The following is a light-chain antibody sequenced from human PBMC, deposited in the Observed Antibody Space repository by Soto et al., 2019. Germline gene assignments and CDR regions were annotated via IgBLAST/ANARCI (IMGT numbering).Light chain of an antibody. J-gene: IGKJ2*01. CDR3: QQYNSYPST. Sequence: DIPMTQSPSTVSASVGDGVTITCRASQSISTWLAWYQQKPGKAPKLLIYDASTLESGVPSGFSGSGSGTEFTLTISSLQPDDFATYYCQQYNSYPSTFGQGTKLEIK. V-gene: IGKV1-5*01. CDR1: QSISTW. CDR2: DAS.